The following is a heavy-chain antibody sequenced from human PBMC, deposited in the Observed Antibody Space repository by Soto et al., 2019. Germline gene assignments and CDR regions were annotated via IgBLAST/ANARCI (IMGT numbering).Heavy chain of an antibody. CDR3: ATFSSIAYDAFDI. CDR1: GYTFTGYY. CDR2: INPNSGGT. V-gene: IGHV1-2*04. J-gene: IGHJ3*02. D-gene: IGHD2-2*01. Sequence: ASVKVSCKASGYTFTGYYMHWVRQAPGQGLEWMGWINPNSGGTNYAQKFQGWVTMTRDTSISTAYMELSRLRSDDTAVYYCATFSSIAYDAFDIWGQGTMVTGSS.